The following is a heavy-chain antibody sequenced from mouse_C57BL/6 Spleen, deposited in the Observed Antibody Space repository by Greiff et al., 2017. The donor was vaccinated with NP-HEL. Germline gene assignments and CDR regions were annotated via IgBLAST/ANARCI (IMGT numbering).Heavy chain of an antibody. V-gene: IGHV5-16*01. CDR2: INYDGSST. CDR1: GFTFSDYY. Sequence: EVKLVESEGGLVQPGRSMKLSCTASGFTFSDYYMAWVRQVPEKGLEWVANINYDGSSTYYLDSLKSRFIIARDNAKNILYLQMSSLKSEDTATYYCARGGTGPFDDWGQGTTLTVSS. J-gene: IGHJ2*01. CDR3: ARGGTGPFDD. D-gene: IGHD3-3*01.